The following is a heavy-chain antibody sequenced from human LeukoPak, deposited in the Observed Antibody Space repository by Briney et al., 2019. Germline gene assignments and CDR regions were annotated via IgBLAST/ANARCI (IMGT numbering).Heavy chain of an antibody. J-gene: IGHJ4*02. CDR3: ARELGSGYYRYFDY. CDR2: INPNSGGT. V-gene: IGHV1-2*02. Sequence: ASVKVSCKASGYTFTSYYIHWVRQAPGQGLEWMGWINPNSGGTNFAQKFQGRVSMTRDTSISTAYMELNRLRSDDTALYYCARELGSGYYRYFDYWGQGTLVTVSS. CDR1: GYTFTSYY. D-gene: IGHD3-22*01.